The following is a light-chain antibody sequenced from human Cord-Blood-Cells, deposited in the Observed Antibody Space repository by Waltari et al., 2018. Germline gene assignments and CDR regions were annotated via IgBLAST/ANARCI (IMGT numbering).Light chain of an antibody. CDR3: CSYAGSSTYV. CDR1: SRDVGRYNL. CDR2: EVS. Sequence: QSALTQPASVSGSPGQSITISCTGTSRDVGRYNLVSWYQQHPGKAPKLMIYEVSKRPSVVSNRFSGSKSGNTASLTISGRQAEDEADYYCCSYAGSSTYVFGTGTKVTVL. V-gene: IGLV2-23*02. J-gene: IGLJ1*01.